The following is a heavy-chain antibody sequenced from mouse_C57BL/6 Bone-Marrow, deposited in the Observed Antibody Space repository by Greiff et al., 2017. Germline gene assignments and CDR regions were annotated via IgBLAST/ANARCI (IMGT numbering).Heavy chain of an antibody. CDR3: ASYGNYGGYYAMDY. V-gene: IGHV1-64*01. J-gene: IGHJ4*01. CDR2: IHPNSGST. Sequence: QVQLQQPGAELVKPGASVTLSCKASGYTFTSYWMHWVKQRPGQGLAWIGMIHPNSGSTNYNEKFKSKATLTVDKSSSTAYMQLSSLICEDSAVYDCASYGNYGGYYAMDYWGQGTSVTVSS. CDR1: GYTFTSYW. D-gene: IGHD2-1*01.